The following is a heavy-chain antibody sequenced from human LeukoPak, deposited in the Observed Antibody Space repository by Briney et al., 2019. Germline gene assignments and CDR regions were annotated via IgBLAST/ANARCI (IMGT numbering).Heavy chain of an antibody. V-gene: IGHV3-21*01. CDR3: ARDVATLLTRIPLTMVRDPSVHGAFDI. CDR2: ISSSSSYI. Sequence: PGGSLRLSCAASGFTFSSYSMNWVRQAPGKGLEWVSSISSSSSYIYYADSVKGRFTISRDNAKNSLYLQMNSLRAEDTAVYYCARDVATLLTRIPLTMVRDPSVHGAFDIWGRGTMVTVSS. CDR1: GFTFSSYS. J-gene: IGHJ3*02. D-gene: IGHD3-10*01.